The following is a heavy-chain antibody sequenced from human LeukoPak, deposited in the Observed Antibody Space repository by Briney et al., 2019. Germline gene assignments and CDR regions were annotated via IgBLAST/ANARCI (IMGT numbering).Heavy chain of an antibody. CDR2: ITDNGRSM. V-gene: IGHV3-11*01. Sequence: GGSLRLSCAASGFSFSDYYMGWIRQAPGTGLEWVSYITDNGRSMFHADSVKGRFTISRDNSKKTLYLQMNSLRAEDTAVYYCAKGPVVTFDIWGQGTMVTVSS. J-gene: IGHJ3*02. CDR1: GFSFSDYY. CDR3: AKGPVVTFDI. D-gene: IGHD2-15*01.